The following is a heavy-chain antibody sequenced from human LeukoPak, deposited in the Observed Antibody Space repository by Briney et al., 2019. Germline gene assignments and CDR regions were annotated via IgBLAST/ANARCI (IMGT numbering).Heavy chain of an antibody. D-gene: IGHD3-9*01. Sequence: ASVKVSCKVSGYTFTSYYMHWVRQAPGQGLEWMGIINPSGGSTSYAQKFQGRVTMTRDTSISTAYMELSRLRSDDTAVYYCSRGLVKYDILTGYLHWGQGTLVTVSS. CDR3: SRGLVKYDILTGYLH. V-gene: IGHV1-46*01. J-gene: IGHJ4*02. CDR2: INPSGGST. CDR1: GYTFTSYY.